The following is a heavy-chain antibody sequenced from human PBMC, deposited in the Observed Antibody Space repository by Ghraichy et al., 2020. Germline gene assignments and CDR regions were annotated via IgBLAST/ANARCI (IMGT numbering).Heavy chain of an antibody. CDR3: ARQAPWSGYYFGYDGSWFDP. CDR1: GGSISSSSYY. Sequence: ESLNISCTVSGGSISSSSYYWGWIRQPPGKGLEWIGSIYYSGSTYYNPSLKSRVTISVDTSKNQFSLKLSSVTAADTAVYYCARQAPWSGYYFGYDGSWFDPWGQGTLVTVSS. J-gene: IGHJ5*02. V-gene: IGHV4-39*01. D-gene: IGHD3-3*01. CDR2: IYYSGST.